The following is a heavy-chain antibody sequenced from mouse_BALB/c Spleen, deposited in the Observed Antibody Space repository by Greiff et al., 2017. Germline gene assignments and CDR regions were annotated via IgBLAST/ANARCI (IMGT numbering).Heavy chain of an antibody. CDR1: GFAFSSYD. D-gene: IGHD2-3*01. J-gene: IGHJ2*01. V-gene: IGHV5-12-1*01. Sequence: GHLVESGGGLVKPGGSLKLSCAASGFAFSSYDMSWVRQTPEKRLEWVAYISSGGGSTYYPDTVKGRFTISRDNAKNTLYLQMSSLKSEDTAMYYCARQGYDGYYFDYWGQGTTLTVSS. CDR2: ISSGGGST. CDR3: ARQGYDGYYFDY.